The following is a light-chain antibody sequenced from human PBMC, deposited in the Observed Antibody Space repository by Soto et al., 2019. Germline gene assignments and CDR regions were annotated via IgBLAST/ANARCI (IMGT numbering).Light chain of an antibody. CDR2: GAS. J-gene: IGKJ1*01. V-gene: IGKV3-20*01. CDR3: QQYGSSTGT. Sequence: EIVLTQSPGTLSLSPGERATLSCRASQSVSSSYLAWYQQKPGQAPRLLIYGASSRATGTPDRFSGSGSGTDLTLTISRLEPEYFAVYYCQQYGSSTGTFGQGTKVEIK. CDR1: QSVSSSY.